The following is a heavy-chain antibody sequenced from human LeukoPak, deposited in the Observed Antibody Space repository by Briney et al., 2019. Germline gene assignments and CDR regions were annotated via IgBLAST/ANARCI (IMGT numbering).Heavy chain of an antibody. Sequence: SETLSLTCTVSGGSISSDGYYWSWIRQHPGKGLEWIGYIYYSGSTYYNPSLKSRVTISLDTSKNQFSLKLSSVTAADTAVYYCARAYSAGYCSSTSCYRGGSFDYWGQGTLVTVSS. CDR1: GGSISSDGYY. V-gene: IGHV4-31*03. CDR3: ARAYSAGYCSSTSCYRGGSFDY. J-gene: IGHJ4*02. D-gene: IGHD2-2*01. CDR2: IYYSGST.